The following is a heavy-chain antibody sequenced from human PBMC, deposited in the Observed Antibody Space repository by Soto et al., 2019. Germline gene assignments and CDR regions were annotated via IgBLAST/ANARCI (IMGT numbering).Heavy chain of an antibody. V-gene: IGHV3-23*01. D-gene: IGHD3-16*01. J-gene: IGHJ2*01. CDR1: GFPFSSFV. Sequence: EVQLLESGGGLVQPGGSLRLSCAAAGFPFSSFVMSWVRQPPGKGLEWVSTISGSGGTTDHADSVKGHLIISRDNSQNTLFLQMNRLGPDDTAVYYFARSLFGFQAGGFDLWGRGTLVTVSS. CDR2: ISGSGGTT. CDR3: ARSLFGFQAGGFDL.